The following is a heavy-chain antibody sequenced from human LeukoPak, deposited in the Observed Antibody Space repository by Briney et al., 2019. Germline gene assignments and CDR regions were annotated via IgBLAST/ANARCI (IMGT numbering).Heavy chain of an antibody. Sequence: GRSLRLSCAASGFTFSSYGMHWVRQAPGKGLKWVAVISYDGSNKYYADSVKGRFTISRDNSKNTLYLQMNSLRAEDTAVYYCANRLGYCSGGSCHTDYWGQGTLVTVSS. CDR1: GFTFSSYG. J-gene: IGHJ4*02. CDR2: ISYDGSNK. CDR3: ANRLGYCSGGSCHTDY. D-gene: IGHD2-15*01. V-gene: IGHV3-30*18.